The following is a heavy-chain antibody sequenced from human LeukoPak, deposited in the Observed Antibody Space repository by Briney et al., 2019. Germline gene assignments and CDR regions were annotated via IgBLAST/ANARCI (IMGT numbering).Heavy chain of an antibody. CDR3: ARLNWDDGEVSGFDQ. J-gene: IGHJ5*02. V-gene: IGHV3-53*01. Sequence: GGSLRLSCAASGFTVSSNYMSWVRQAPGKGLEWVSVIYSGGSTYYADSVKGRFTISRDNAKRSLYLQMSNLRVEDTAVYYCARLNWDDGEVSGFDQWGQGILVTVSS. D-gene: IGHD1-26*01. CDR2: IYSGGST. CDR1: GFTVSSNY.